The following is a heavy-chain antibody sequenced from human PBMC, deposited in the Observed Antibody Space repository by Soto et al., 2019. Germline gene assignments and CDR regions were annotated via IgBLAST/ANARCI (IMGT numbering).Heavy chain of an antibody. CDR3: ARERAPGYCSSTSCPNGWFDP. V-gene: IGHV1-69*06. D-gene: IGHD2-2*01. Sequence: SVKVSCKASGGTFSSYAISWVRQAPGQGLEWMGGIIPIFGTANYAQKFQGRVTITADKSTSTAYMELSSLRSEDTAVYYCARERAPGYCSSTSCPNGWFDPWGQGTLVTVSS. J-gene: IGHJ5*02. CDR1: GGTFSSYA. CDR2: IIPIFGTA.